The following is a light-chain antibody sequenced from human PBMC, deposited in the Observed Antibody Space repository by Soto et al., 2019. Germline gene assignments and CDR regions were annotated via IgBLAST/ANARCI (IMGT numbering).Light chain of an antibody. V-gene: IGKV3-20*01. Sequence: EIVLTQSPGTLSLSPGERATLSCRASQSISSSYSAWYQQKPGQAPRLLISGASSRATGIPDRFSGSGSGTDFSLTISRLEPEDFAVYYCQLYGSAPRYTFGQGTKLEIK. CDR1: QSISSSY. J-gene: IGKJ2*01. CDR3: QLYGSAPRYT. CDR2: GAS.